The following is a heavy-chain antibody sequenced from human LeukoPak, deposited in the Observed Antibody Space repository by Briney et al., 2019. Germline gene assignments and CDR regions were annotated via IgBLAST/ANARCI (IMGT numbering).Heavy chain of an antibody. J-gene: IGHJ4*02. V-gene: IGHV3-30*18. D-gene: IGHD3-10*01. CDR2: ISYDGSNK. Sequence: GGSLRLSCAASGFTFSAYAMHWVRQAPGKGLEWVAVISYDGSNKFYAESVKGPVTISRDNSKNTLYLHMNSLRAEDTAVYFCAKDQIASGSSYIDFWGQGTLVSVSS. CDR3: AKDQIASGSSYIDF. CDR1: GFTFSAYA.